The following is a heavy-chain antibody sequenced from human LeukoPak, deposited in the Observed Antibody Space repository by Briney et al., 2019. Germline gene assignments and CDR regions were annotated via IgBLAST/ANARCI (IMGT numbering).Heavy chain of an antibody. CDR3: AKDIDSYSSGWYGGFDY. V-gene: IGHV3-9*01. J-gene: IGHJ4*02. CDR2: ISWNSGSI. Sequence: QPGGSLRLSCAASGFTFDDYAKHWVRQAPGKGLEGVSGISWNSGSIGYADSVKGRFTISSDNAKNSLYLQMNSLRAEDTALYYCAKDIDSYSSGWYGGFDYWGQGTLVTVSS. CDR1: GFTFDDYA. D-gene: IGHD6-19*01.